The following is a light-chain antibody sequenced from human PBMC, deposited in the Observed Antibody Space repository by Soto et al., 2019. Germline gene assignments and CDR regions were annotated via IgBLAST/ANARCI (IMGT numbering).Light chain of an antibody. V-gene: IGLV2-14*01. Sequence: QSALTQPAYVSGSPGQSITISCTGTSRDVGGYNYVSWYQQHPGKAPKLMIYEVSNRPSGVSNRFSGSKSGNTASLTISGLQAEDEADYYCSSYTSSSTVVFGGGTKLTVL. CDR3: SSYTSSSTVV. CDR1: SRDVGGYNY. CDR2: EVS. J-gene: IGLJ2*01.